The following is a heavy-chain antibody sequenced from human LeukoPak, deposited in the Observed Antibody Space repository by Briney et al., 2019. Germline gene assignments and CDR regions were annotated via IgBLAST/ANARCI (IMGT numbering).Heavy chain of an antibody. CDR1: GFTVSSNY. V-gene: IGHV3-53*01. J-gene: IGHJ3*02. CDR2: IYSGGST. CDR3: ARDFGYSLGAFDI. D-gene: IGHD2-21*01. Sequence: GGSLRLSCAASGFTVSSNYMSWGRQAPGKGLEWVSVIYSGGSTYYAESVKGRFTISRDNSKNTLYLQMNSLRAEDTAVYYCARDFGYSLGAFDIWGQGTMLTVSS.